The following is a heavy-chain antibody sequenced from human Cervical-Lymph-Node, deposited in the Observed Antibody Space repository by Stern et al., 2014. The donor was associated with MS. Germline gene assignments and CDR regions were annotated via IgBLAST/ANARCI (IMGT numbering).Heavy chain of an antibody. Sequence: QVQLVESEAEVTKPGSSVKVSCQASGGTFSKFPSSWVRQAPGQGLEWMGGRFPVFGTPTYAQEFRGRVTITADVSTSTVYMELSSLRSDDTAVYYCALSSETSDRWYSLGYDLWGQGTLVTVSS. J-gene: IGHJ5*02. D-gene: IGHD6-13*01. CDR3: ALSSETSDRWYSLGYDL. CDR2: RFPVFGTP. CDR1: GGTFSKFP. V-gene: IGHV1-69*01.